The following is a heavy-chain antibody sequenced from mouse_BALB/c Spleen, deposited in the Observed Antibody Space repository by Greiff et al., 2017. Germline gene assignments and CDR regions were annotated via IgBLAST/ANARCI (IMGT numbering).Heavy chain of an antibody. CDR3: ARVRTTDWYFDV. CDR1: GYTFTSYW. V-gene: IGHV1-69*02. J-gene: IGHJ1*01. Sequence: VQLQQPGAELVKPGASVTLSCKASGYTFTSYWMHWVKQSPGQGLEWIGEIDPSDSYTNYNPKFTGKATLTVDKSSSTAYMQISSLTSEDSAVYYCARVRTTDWYFDVWGAGTTVTVSS. D-gene: IGHD2-13*01. CDR2: IDPSDSYT.